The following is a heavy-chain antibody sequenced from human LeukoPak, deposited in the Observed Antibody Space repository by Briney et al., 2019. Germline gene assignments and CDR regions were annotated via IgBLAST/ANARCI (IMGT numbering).Heavy chain of an antibody. D-gene: IGHD5-24*01. CDR3: ARDGRGWLQLEAFFDH. Sequence: GGSLRLSCAASGFTFNNYVLHWVRQAPGKGLEWVAVISSDGTKNYYADSVKGRFTISRDNSRDTLFLQMNSLTVEDTAVYYCARDGRGWLQLEAFFDHWGQGTLVTVSS. CDR2: ISSDGTKN. V-gene: IGHV3-30*03. J-gene: IGHJ4*02. CDR1: GFTFNNYV.